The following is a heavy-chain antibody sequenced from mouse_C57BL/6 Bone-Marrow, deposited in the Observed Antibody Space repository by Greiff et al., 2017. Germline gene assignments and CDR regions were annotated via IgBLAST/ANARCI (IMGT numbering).Heavy chain of an antibody. CDR2: IYPGDGDT. V-gene: IGHV1-82*01. CDR1: GYAFSSSW. D-gene: IGHD2-1*01. Sequence: QVQLQQSGPELVKPGASVKISCKASGYAFSSSWMNWVKQRPGKGLEWIGRIYPGDGDTNYNGKFKGKATLTADKSSSTAYMQLSSLTSEDSAVYFCARRGNYGYYVDYWGQGTTLTVSS. CDR3: ARRGNYGYYVDY. J-gene: IGHJ2*01.